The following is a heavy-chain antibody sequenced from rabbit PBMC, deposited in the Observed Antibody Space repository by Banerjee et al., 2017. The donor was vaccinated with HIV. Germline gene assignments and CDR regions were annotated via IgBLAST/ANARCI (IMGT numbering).Heavy chain of an antibody. CDR3: VRGGLYSGDGFNL. J-gene: IGHJ4*01. CDR2: IAAGSSGST. Sequence: QEQLEESGGDLVKPEGSLTLTCTASGFSFSSGYWICWVRQAPGKGLEWIACIAAGSSGSTYYATWASGRFTISKTSSPTVTLQMTSLTVADMATYFCVRGGLYSGDGFNLWGPGTLVTVS. CDR1: GFSFSSGYW. D-gene: IGHD4-1*01. V-gene: IGHV1S45*01.